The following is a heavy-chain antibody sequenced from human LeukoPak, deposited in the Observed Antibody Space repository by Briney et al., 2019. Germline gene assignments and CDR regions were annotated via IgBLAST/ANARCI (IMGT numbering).Heavy chain of an antibody. J-gene: IGHJ6*02. CDR2: ISGSGGST. D-gene: IGHD2-15*01. CDR1: GFTFSSYA. CDR3: AKAGGYCSGGSCYSDYYYGMDV. Sequence: PGGSLRLSCAASGFTFSSYAMSWVRQAPGKGLEWVSAISGSGGSTYYADSVKGRFTISRDNSKNTLYLQMNSLRAEDTAVYYCAKAGGYCSGGSCYSDYYYGMDVWGQGTTVTVSS. V-gene: IGHV3-23*01.